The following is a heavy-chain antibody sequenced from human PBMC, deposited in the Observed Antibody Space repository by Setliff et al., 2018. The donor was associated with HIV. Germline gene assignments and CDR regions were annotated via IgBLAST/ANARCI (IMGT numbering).Heavy chain of an antibody. Sequence: SETLSLTCTVSGASISSHYWSWIRQSPGRELEWIGYIYSTGSTNYNPYLQSRVSTSMDASKNKFSLKVTSVTSADTAVYYCAKGAGFYGDYTFDYWGQGNLVTVSS. V-gene: IGHV4-59*11. CDR1: GASISSHY. CDR2: IYSTGST. D-gene: IGHD4-17*01. CDR3: AKGAGFYGDYTFDY. J-gene: IGHJ4*02.